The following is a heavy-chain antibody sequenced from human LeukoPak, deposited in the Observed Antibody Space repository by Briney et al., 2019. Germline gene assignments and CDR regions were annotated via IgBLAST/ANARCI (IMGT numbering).Heavy chain of an antibody. CDR2: ISSSGHTM. J-gene: IGHJ4*02. V-gene: IGHV3-11*04. CDR3: ARSGAAGY. D-gene: IGHD1-26*01. Sequence: GGSLRLSCAASGFTFSDYYMIWIRQAPGKGLAGVSYISSSGHTMYYADSVKGRFTISRDNAKNSLYLQMNSLRVEDTAVYYCARSGAAGYWGQGTLVTVSS. CDR1: GFTFSDYY.